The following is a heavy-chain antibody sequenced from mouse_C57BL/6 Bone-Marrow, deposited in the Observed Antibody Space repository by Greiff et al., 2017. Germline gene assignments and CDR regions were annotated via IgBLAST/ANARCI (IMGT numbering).Heavy chain of an antibody. CDR3: ASSDGYYGGFAY. V-gene: IGHV1-81*01. CDR1: GYTFTSYG. CDR2: IYPRSGNT. D-gene: IGHD2-3*01. J-gene: IGHJ3*01. Sequence: VQLVESGAELARPGASVKLSCKASGYTFTSYGISWVKQRTGQGLEWIGEIYPRSGNTYYNEKFKGKATLTADKSSSTAYMELRSLTSEDSAVYFCASSDGYYGGFAYWGQGTLVTVSA.